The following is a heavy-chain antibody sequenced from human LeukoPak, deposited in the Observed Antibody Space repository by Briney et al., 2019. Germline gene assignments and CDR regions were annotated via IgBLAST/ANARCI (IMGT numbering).Heavy chain of an antibody. D-gene: IGHD2-2*03. J-gene: IGHJ6*03. CDR3: ARAGYCSSTSCSIRPSYYYYYMDV. CDR2: ISYDGSNK. CDR1: GFTFSSYA. Sequence: GGSLRLSCAASGFTFSSYAMHWVRQAPGKGLEWVAVISYDGSNKYYADSVKGRFTISRDSSKNTLYLQMNGLRAEDTAVYYCARAGYCSSTSCSIRPSYYYYYMDVWGKGTTVTVSS. V-gene: IGHV3-30-3*01.